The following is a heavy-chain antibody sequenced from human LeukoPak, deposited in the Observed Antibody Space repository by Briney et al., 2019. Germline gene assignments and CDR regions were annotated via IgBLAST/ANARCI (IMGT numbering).Heavy chain of an antibody. CDR1: GYTFTSYG. CDR2: ISAYNGNT. D-gene: IGHD4-17*01. Sequence: ASVKVSCKASGYTFTSYGISWVRQAPGQGLEWMGWISAYNGNTNYAQKLQGRVTMTTDTSTSTAYMELRSLRSDDTAVYYCARSDYGDYEDWYFDPWGRGTLVTVSS. J-gene: IGHJ2*01. V-gene: IGHV1-18*01. CDR3: ARSDYGDYEDWYFDP.